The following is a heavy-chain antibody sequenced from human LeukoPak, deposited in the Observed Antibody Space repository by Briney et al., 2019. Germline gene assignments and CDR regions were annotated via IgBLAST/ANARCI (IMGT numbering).Heavy chain of an antibody. D-gene: IGHD3-16*01. CDR1: GFTFSSYG. V-gene: IGHV3-30*02. J-gene: IGHJ3*02. CDR3: AKDIDDYVWGSGSGAFDI. Sequence: GGSLRLSCAASGFTFSSYGMHWVRQAPGKGLEWVAFIRYDGSNKYYADSVKGRFTISRDNSKNTLYLQMNSLRAEDTAVYYCAKDIDDYVWGSGSGAFDIWGQGTMVTVSS. CDR2: IRYDGSNK.